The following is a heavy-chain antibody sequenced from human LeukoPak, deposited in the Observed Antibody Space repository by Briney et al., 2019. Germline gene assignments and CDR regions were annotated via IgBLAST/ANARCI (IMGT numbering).Heavy chain of an antibody. V-gene: IGHV3-30-3*01. CDR3: AREGITMIVETYYFDY. D-gene: IGHD3-22*01. J-gene: IGHJ4*02. CDR2: ISYDGSNK. Sequence: GGSLRLSCAASGFTSSSYAMHWVRQAPGKGLEWVAVISYDGSNKYYADSVKGRFTISRDNSKNTLYLQMNSLRAEDTAVYYCAREGITMIVETYYFDYWGQGTLVTVSS. CDR1: GFTSSSYA.